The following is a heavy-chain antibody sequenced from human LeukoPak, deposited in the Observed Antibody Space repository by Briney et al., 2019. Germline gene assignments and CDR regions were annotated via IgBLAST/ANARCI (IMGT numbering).Heavy chain of an antibody. V-gene: IGHV3-33*06. CDR3: AKQRAYWYFDL. Sequence: GRSLRLSCAASGFTFSSYGMHWVRQAPGKGLEWVAVIWYDGSNKYYADSVKGRFTISRDNSKNTLYLQMNSLRAEDTAVYYCAKQRAYWYFDLWGRGTLVTVSS. J-gene: IGHJ2*01. CDR2: IWYDGSNK. CDR1: GFTFSSYG.